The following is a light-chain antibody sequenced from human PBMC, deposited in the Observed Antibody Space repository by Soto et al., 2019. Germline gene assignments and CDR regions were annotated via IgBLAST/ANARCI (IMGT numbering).Light chain of an antibody. V-gene: IGLV1-47*01. J-gene: IGLJ2*01. CDR1: SSNIGSNY. Sequence: QSVLTQPPSASGTPGQTVTISCSGSSSNIGSNYVYWYQLLPGTAPKLLIYRNNQRPSGVPDRFSGSKSGTSASLAVGGLRSDDEADYYCAAWDDSLSGRVLFGGGTKLTVL. CDR3: AAWDDSLSGRVL. CDR2: RNN.